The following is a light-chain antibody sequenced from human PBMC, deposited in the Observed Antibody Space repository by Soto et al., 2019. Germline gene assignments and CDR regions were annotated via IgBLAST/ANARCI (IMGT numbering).Light chain of an antibody. CDR3: QQYNNWPQT. J-gene: IGKJ1*01. V-gene: IGKV3-15*01. CDR2: DAS. Sequence: EIVLTQSPATLSLCAGERATLSCRASQSLRSSLAWYQQKPGQAPRLLIYDASTRATGIPARFSGSGSGTDFTLTISGLQSEDFAVYYCQQYNNWPQTFGQGTKVDIK. CDR1: QSLRSS.